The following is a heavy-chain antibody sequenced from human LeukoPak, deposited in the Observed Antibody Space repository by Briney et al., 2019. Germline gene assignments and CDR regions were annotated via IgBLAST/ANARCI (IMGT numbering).Heavy chain of an antibody. CDR1: GFTFSSYA. Sequence: PGGSLRLSCAASGFTFSSYAMSWVRQAPGKGLEWVSATSGSGGSTYYADSVKGRFTISRDNSKNTLYLQMNSLRAEDTAVYYCAKSSPYDFWSGSDYWGQGTLVTVSS. J-gene: IGHJ4*02. CDR3: AKSSPYDFWSGSDY. CDR2: TSGSGGST. D-gene: IGHD3-3*01. V-gene: IGHV3-23*01.